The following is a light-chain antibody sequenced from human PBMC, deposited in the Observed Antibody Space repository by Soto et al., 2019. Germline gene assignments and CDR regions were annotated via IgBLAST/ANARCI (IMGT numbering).Light chain of an antibody. V-gene: IGKV3-20*01. CDR1: QSFSSTY. CDR2: GAS. Sequence: EIVLTLSPATLSLPPWDNATLSCLASQSFSSTYLAWYQQKPGQAPRLLIYGASSRATGIPDRFSGGGSGTDFSLTISRLDPEDFAVYYCQQYSSSPITFGQGTRLEIK. J-gene: IGKJ5*01. CDR3: QQYSSSPIT.